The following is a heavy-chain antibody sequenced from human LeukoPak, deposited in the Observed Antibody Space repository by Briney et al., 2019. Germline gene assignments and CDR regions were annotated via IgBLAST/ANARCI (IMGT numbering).Heavy chain of an antibody. Sequence: RESLKISCKASGYNFTSYWTDWVRQMPGKGLQWMGIIYPGDSDTRYSPSFQGQVTISADKSISTAYLQWSSLKASDTAMYYCAVQSGPFDYWGQGTLVTVSS. CDR1: GYNFTSYW. J-gene: IGHJ4*02. CDR2: IYPGDSDT. D-gene: IGHD2-15*01. CDR3: AVQSGPFDY. V-gene: IGHV5-51*01.